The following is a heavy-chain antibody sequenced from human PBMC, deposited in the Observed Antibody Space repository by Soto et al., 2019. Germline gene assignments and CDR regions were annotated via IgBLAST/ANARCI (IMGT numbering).Heavy chain of an antibody. CDR2: IYPGDSDT. CDR3: ARLGVVVAARDYGMDV. J-gene: IGHJ6*02. CDR1: GYSFTSYW. V-gene: IGHV5-51*01. D-gene: IGHD2-15*01. Sequence: GESLKISCKGSGYSFTSYWIGWVRLMPGKALDSMGIIYPGDSDTSYSPSFQGQVTISADKSISTAYLQWSSLKASDTAMYYCARLGVVVAARDYGMDVWGQGTTVTVSS.